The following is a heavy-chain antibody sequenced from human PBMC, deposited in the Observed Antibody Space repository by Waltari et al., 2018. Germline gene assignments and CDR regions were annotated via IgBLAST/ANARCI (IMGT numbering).Heavy chain of an antibody. CDR2: IHPGIGAT. D-gene: IGHD3-10*01. CDR3: ARDPRGSLDY. V-gene: IGHV1-2*02. J-gene: IGHJ4*02. CDR1: GYPFTSIA. Sequence: QVQLVQSGAEVTKPGASVKVSCKALGYPFTSIAMHWVRQAPGQVQEWMGWIHPGIGATGYEQNFQGRLTLTTDTSIKTAYMELSSLTSDDTALYYCARDPRGSLDYWGQGTLVTVSS.